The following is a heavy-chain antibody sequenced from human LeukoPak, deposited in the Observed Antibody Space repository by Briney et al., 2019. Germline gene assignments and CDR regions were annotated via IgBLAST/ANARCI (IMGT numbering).Heavy chain of an antibody. Sequence: GRPLRLSCAASGFTFDDYAMNWVRQVPGKGLEWVSGINWNGGSTGYADSVKGRFTISRDNAKNSLYLQMNSLRAEDTALYYCARAGYTYVSPMTDYWGQGTLVTVSS. CDR3: ARAGYTYVSPMTDY. D-gene: IGHD5-18*01. V-gene: IGHV3-20*04. CDR1: GFTFDDYA. J-gene: IGHJ4*02. CDR2: INWNGGST.